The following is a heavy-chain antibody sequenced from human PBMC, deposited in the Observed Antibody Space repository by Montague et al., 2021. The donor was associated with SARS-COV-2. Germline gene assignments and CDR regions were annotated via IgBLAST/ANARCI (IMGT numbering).Heavy chain of an antibody. CDR2: MFHTGST. Sequence: SETLSLTCAVSGGSITSNNWWTWIRQPPGKGLEWIGEMFHTGSTNYNPSLNSRATISLDKSKNQFSLLLKSVTAADTAVYYCASLEVVPRRWFAPWGQGTLVTVSS. CDR3: ASLEVVPRRWFAP. V-gene: IGHV4-4*02. CDR1: GGSITSNNW. J-gene: IGHJ5*02. D-gene: IGHD2-2*01.